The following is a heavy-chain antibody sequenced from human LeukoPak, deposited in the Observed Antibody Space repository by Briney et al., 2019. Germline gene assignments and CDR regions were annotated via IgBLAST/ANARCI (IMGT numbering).Heavy chain of an antibody. J-gene: IGHJ4*02. CDR3: ARDIPSGFYTPDY. CDR2: IETDGDEK. D-gene: IGHD5-12*01. CDR1: GFTFSDYW. V-gene: IGHV3-7*01. Sequence: GGSLRLSCVASGFTFSDYWMSWVRQAPGMGLEWVANIETDGDEKNYVDSVKGRLTISRDNARNSLYLQMSSLRVEDTAVYYCARDIPSGFYTPDYWGRGTLVTVSS.